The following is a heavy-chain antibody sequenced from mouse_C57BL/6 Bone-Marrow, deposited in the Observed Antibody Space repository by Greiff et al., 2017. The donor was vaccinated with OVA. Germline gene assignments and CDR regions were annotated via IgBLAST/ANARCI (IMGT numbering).Heavy chain of an antibody. Sequence: VQLQQPGAGLVKPGASVKLSCKASGYTFTSYWMHWVKQRPGQGLEWIGMIHPNSGSTNYNEKFKSKATLTVDKSSSTAYMQLSSLTSEDSAVYYCARDYGSTLYYAMDYWGQGTSVTVSS. D-gene: IGHD1-1*01. CDR2: IHPNSGST. CDR3: ARDYGSTLYYAMDY. V-gene: IGHV1-64*01. CDR1: GYTFTSYW. J-gene: IGHJ4*01.